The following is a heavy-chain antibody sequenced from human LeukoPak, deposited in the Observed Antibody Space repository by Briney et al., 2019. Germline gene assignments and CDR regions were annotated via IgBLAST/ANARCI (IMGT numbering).Heavy chain of an antibody. CDR3: ARDGEGRYDLRENDY. V-gene: IGHV1-18*01. Sequence: ASVKVSCKASGYTFTIYGITWVRQAPGQGLEWMGWISAYNGYSDYAEKLQGRVTMTTDTSTNTAYMELRSLRSDDTAVYYCARDGEGRYDLRENDYWGQGTLVTVSS. D-gene: IGHD3-3*01. CDR2: ISAYNGYS. CDR1: GYTFTIYG. J-gene: IGHJ4*02.